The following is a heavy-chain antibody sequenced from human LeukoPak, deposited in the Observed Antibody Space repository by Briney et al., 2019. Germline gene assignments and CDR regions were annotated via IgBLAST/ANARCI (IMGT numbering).Heavy chain of an antibody. Sequence: PGGSLRPSCAASGFFFSSYAMYWVRQAPGRGLEWVGFIRSKAYGGTTEYAASVKGRFTISRDDSKSIAYLQMNSLKTEDTAVYYCTRAWRIWFGGSKADYWGQGTLVTVSS. CDR2: IRSKAYGGTT. D-gene: IGHD3-10*01. V-gene: IGHV3-49*04. J-gene: IGHJ4*02. CDR3: TRAWRIWFGGSKADY. CDR1: GFFFSSYA.